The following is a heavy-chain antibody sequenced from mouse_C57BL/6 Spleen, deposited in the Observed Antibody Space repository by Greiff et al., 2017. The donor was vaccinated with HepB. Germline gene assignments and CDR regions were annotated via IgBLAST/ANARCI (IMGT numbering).Heavy chain of an antibody. V-gene: IGHV1-69*01. Sequence: QVHVKQPGAELVMPGASVKLSCKASGYTFTSYWMHWVKQRPGQGLEWIGEIDPSDSYTNYNQKFKGKSTLTVDKSSSTAYMQLSSLTSEDSAVYYCASSHVSLYYAMDYWGQGTSVTVSS. CDR3: ASSHVSLYYAMDY. CDR1: GYTFTSYW. J-gene: IGHJ4*01. CDR2: IDPSDSYT.